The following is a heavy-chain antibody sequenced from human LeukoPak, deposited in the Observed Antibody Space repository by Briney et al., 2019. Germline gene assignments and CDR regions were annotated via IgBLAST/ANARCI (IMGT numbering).Heavy chain of an antibody. V-gene: IGHV3-7*01. CDR3: ARDASSPYSSSNY. CDR2: IKQDGSEK. J-gene: IGHJ4*02. Sequence: GGSLRLSCAASGFTVSNKYMTWVRQAPGKGLEWVANIKQDGSEKYYVDSVKGRFTISRDNAKNSLYLQMNSLRAEDTAVYYCARDASSPYSSSNYWGQGTLVTVSS. CDR1: GFTVSNKY. D-gene: IGHD6-6*01.